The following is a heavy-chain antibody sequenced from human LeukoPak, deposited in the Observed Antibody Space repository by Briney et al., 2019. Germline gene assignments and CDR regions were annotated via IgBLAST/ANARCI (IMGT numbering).Heavy chain of an antibody. J-gene: IGHJ4*02. D-gene: IGHD2-15*01. CDR3: ARPGDCSGGSCWYYFDY. CDR1: GGSFSGHY. V-gene: IGHV4-34*01. Sequence: SETLSLTCAVYGGSFSGHYWSWLRQPPRKGLEWIGEINHSGSTNYNPSLKSRITISVDTSKNQFSLKLISVTAADTAVYYCARPGDCSGGSCWYYFDYWGQGTLVTVSS. CDR2: INHSGST.